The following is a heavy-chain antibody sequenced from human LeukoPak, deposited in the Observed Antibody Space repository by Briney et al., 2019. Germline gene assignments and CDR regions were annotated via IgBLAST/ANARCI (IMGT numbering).Heavy chain of an antibody. Sequence: SGTLSLTCAVSGGSISSSNWWSWVRQPPGKGLEWIGEINHSGSTNYNPSLKSRVTISVDTSKNQFSLKLSSVTAADTAVYYCARGGYYGSGSYYNDSNWFDPWGQGTLVTVSS. D-gene: IGHD3-10*01. V-gene: IGHV4-4*02. CDR1: GGSISSSNW. J-gene: IGHJ5*02. CDR3: ARGGYYGSGSYYNDSNWFDP. CDR2: INHSGST.